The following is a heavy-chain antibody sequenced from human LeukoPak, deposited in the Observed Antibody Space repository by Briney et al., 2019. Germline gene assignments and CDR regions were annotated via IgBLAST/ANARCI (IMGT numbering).Heavy chain of an antibody. D-gene: IGHD6-6*01. J-gene: IGHJ6*03. V-gene: IGHV3-20*04. CDR1: GFTFDDYG. CDR2: INWNGGST. Sequence: GGSLRLSCAASGFTFDDYGMSWVRQAPGKGLEWVSGINWNGGSTGYADSVKGRFTISRDNAKNSLYLQMNSLRAEDTALYYCARDYWEQLVRLNYYYYYMDVWGKGTTVTVSS. CDR3: ARDYWEQLVRLNYYYYYMDV.